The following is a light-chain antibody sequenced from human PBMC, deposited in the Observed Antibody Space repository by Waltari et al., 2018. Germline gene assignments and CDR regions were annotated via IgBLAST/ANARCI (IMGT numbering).Light chain of an antibody. V-gene: IGLV2-14*01. J-gene: IGLJ2*01. CDR2: EVT. CDR3: SSYSTISSPVQ. CDR1: SSDIGVDNY. Sequence: HSALTQPASVSGSPGQSITISCTGTSSDIGVDNYVSWYQQYPGKAPKVIIYEVTKRPSGVSNRFSGSKAGNTASLTISGLQAEDEADYYCSSYSTISSPVQFGGGTTLTVL.